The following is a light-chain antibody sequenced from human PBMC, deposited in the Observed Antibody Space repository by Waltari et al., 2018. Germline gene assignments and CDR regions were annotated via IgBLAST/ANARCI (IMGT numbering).Light chain of an antibody. CDR2: EVT. CDR3: CSYAGPNLLVL. J-gene: IGLJ2*01. Sequence: QPALSQPASVSGSPGQSITISCRGTSSDIGAYNFVSWYQQHPGKAPKIVIYEVTERPSGVSNRFSGSKSGNTASLTISGLQAEDEADYYCCSYAGPNLLVLFGGGTRLNVL. CDR1: SSDIGAYNF. V-gene: IGLV2-23*02.